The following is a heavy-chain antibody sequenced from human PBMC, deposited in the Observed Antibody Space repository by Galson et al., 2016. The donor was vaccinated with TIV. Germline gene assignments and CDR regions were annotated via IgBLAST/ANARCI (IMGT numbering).Heavy chain of an antibody. CDR1: GGSISNGDYY. D-gene: IGHD3-22*01. CDR2: IYYSGST. Sequence: LSLTCAVFGGSISNGDYYWSWIRQPPGKGLEWIGYIYYSGSTEINPSLKSRLTMSVDRSRNQFSLSLYSVTAADTAVYFCARDAGTYYHAFDVWGQGTMVTVSS. J-gene: IGHJ3*01. CDR3: ARDAGTYYHAFDV. V-gene: IGHV4-30-4*01.